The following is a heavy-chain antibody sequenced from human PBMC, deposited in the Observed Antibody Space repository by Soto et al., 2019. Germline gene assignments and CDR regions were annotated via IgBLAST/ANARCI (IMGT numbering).Heavy chain of an antibody. V-gene: IGHV3-33*08. J-gene: IGHJ4*02. D-gene: IGHD3-16*01. CDR2: LWFDGSKN. Sequence: PGGSLRLSCAASGFTFSSYCMHWVRQAPGKGLEWVAFLWFDGSKNYYAESVRGRFSISRDNSQNTLYLQMNSLTAEDTAVYYCARDGDASTGYGKDYWGQGTLVTVSS. CDR1: GFTFSSYC. CDR3: ARDGDASTGYGKDY.